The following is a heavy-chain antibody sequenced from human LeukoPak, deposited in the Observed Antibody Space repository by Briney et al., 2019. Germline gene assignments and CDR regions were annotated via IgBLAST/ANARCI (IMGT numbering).Heavy chain of an antibody. D-gene: IGHD5-18*01. Sequence: ASVKVSRKASLYTLSSYGISWVRPAPGQGREWMGRISGYNGDTKYAQNLQGRVTVTTDTSTSTAYMELRSLRSDDTAVYYCARERRGYSYGRGDYWGQGTLVTVSS. V-gene: IGHV1-18*01. J-gene: IGHJ4*02. CDR1: LYTLSSYG. CDR3: ARERRGYSYGRGDY. CDR2: ISGYNGDT.